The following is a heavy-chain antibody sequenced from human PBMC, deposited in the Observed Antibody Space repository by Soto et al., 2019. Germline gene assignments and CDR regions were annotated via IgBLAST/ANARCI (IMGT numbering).Heavy chain of an antibody. J-gene: IGHJ4*02. Sequence: QVQLQESGPGLVKPSQTLSLTCTVSGGSISSGDYYWSWIRQPPGKGLEWIGYIYYSGSTYYNPSLKSRVALSLDTSKNQFSLKLSSVTAADTAVYYGARGAAVAGTVGDWGQGALCTGSS. CDR1: GGSISSGDYY. CDR3: ARGAAVAGTVGD. V-gene: IGHV4-30-4*01. CDR2: IYYSGST. D-gene: IGHD6-19*01.